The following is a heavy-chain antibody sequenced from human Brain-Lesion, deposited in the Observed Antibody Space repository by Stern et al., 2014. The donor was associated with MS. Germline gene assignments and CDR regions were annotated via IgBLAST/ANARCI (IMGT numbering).Heavy chain of an antibody. Sequence: VQLVQSGPGLVKPSQTLSLSCTVSGGSISSGGYYWSWIRQPAGKGLEWIGRIFNSGSTRYNPPPKSRVTISIDTSKTQFSLRRNSMTAADTAVYYCARGRVVPGFQYYATDVWGQGTTVIVSS. J-gene: IGHJ6*02. CDR3: ARGRVVPGFQYYATDV. CDR1: GGSISSGGYY. V-gene: IGHV4-61*02. D-gene: IGHD2-2*01. CDR2: IFNSGST.